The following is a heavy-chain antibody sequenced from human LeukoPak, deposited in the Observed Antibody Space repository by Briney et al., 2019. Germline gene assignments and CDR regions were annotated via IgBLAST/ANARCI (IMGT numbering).Heavy chain of an antibody. CDR2: IIPIFGTA. Sequence: SVKVSCKASGGTFISYAISWVRQAPGQGLEWMGGIIPIFGTANYAQKFQGRVTINADEATGTAYMELSSLRSEDTAVYYYARSSSWSDWGQGTLVTVSS. D-gene: IGHD6-13*01. J-gene: IGHJ4*02. CDR1: GGTFISYA. V-gene: IGHV1-69*13. CDR3: ARSSSWSD.